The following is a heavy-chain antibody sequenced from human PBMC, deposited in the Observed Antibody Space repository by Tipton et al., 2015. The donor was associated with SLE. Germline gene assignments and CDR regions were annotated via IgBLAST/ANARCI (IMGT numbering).Heavy chain of an antibody. CDR2: INHSGST. J-gene: IGHJ4*02. Sequence: TLSLTCAVYGGSFSGYYWSWIRQPPGKGLEWIGEINHSGSTNYNPSLKSRVTISVDTSKNQFSLKLSSVTAADTAVYYCATAVAGPRYFDYWGQGTLVTVSS. CDR3: ATAVAGPRYFDY. V-gene: IGHV4-34*01. D-gene: IGHD6-19*01. CDR1: GGSFSGYY.